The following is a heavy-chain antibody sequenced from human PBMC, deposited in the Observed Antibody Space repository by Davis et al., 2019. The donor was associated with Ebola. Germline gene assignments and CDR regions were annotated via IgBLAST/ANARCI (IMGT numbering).Heavy chain of an antibody. CDR1: GFTFSSYW. J-gene: IGHJ4*02. CDR3: ARPMYYYDSSGPWDY. V-gene: IGHV3-74*01. D-gene: IGHD3-22*01. Sequence: GESLKISCAASGFTFSSYWMHWVRQAPGKGLVWVSRINSDGSSTSYADSVKGRFTISRDNSKNTLYLQMNSLRAEDTAVYYCARPMYYYDSSGPWDYWGQGTLVTVSS. CDR2: INSDGSST.